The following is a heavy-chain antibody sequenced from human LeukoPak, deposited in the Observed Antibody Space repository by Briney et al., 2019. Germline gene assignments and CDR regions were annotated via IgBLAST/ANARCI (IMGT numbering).Heavy chain of an antibody. J-gene: IGHJ5*02. Sequence: GESLKISCKGSGYSFSSYWIGWVRHMPGKGLEWMGIIYPGDSDTRYSPSFQGQVTISADKSISTAYLQWSSLKASDTAMYYCARNPRLRYFDWLSGYNWFDPWGQGTLVTVSS. CDR2: IYPGDSDT. CDR1: GYSFSSYW. D-gene: IGHD3-9*01. V-gene: IGHV5-51*01. CDR3: ARNPRLRYFDWLSGYNWFDP.